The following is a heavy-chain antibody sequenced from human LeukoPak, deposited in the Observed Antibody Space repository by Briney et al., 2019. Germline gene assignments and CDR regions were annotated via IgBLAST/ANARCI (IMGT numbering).Heavy chain of an antibody. D-gene: IGHD3-10*02. J-gene: IGHJ6*04. CDR3: AELGITMIGGV. Sequence: GGSLRLSCAASGFTFSSYSMNWVRQAPGKGLEWVSSISSSSSYIYYADSVKGRITISRDNAKNSLYLQMNSLRAEDTAVYYCAELGITMIGGVWGKGTTVTISS. V-gene: IGHV3-21*01. CDR1: GFTFSSYS. CDR2: ISSSSSYI.